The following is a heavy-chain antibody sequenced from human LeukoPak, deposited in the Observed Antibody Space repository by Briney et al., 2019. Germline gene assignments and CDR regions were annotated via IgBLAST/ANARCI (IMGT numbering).Heavy chain of an antibody. J-gene: IGHJ4*02. Sequence: SETLSLTCTVTGDSISNYYWSWIRQPPGKGLEWLGHISYIGSTNYNPSLNSRVTISVDTSKNQFSLRLSSVTAADTAVYFCASSKPGYSSGLVGYWGQGTLVTVSS. CDR2: ISYIGST. V-gene: IGHV4-59*01. D-gene: IGHD6-19*01. CDR1: GDSISNYY. CDR3: ASSKPGYSSGLVGY.